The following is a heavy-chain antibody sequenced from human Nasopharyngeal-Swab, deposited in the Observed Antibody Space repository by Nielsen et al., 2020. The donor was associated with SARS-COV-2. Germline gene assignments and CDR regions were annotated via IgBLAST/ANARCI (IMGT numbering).Heavy chain of an antibody. D-gene: IGHD1-26*01. CDR1: GGTFSSYA. J-gene: IGHJ6*03. CDR2: IIPIFGTA. V-gene: IGHV1-69*13. CDR3: ARDTVGATGTYYYYMDV. Sequence: SVKVSCKASGGTFSSYAVSWVRQAPGQGLEWMGGIIPIFGTANYAQKFQGRVTITADESTSTAYMELSSLRSEDTAVYYCARDTVGATGTYYYYMDVWGKGTTVTVSS.